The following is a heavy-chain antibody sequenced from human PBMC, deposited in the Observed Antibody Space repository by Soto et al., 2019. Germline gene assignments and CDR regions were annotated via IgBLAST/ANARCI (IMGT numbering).Heavy chain of an antibody. CDR2: IRSKGNTYAT. J-gene: IGHJ4*02. CDR1: GFTFRGSA. V-gene: IGHV3-73*02. Sequence: EVQLVESGGGLVQPGGSLKPSCAASGFTFRGSAMHWVRQASGKGLEWVGRIRSKGNTYATVYAASVKGRFTISRDDSKNTAYLQMNSLKTEDTAVYYCTRNYDLAVGNDYWGQGTLVTVSS. CDR3: TRNYDLAVGNDY. D-gene: IGHD3-3*01.